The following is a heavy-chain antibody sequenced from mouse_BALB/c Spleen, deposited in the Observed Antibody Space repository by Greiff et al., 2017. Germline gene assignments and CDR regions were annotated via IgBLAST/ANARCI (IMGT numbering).Heavy chain of an antibody. CDR3: TRGDGNYDY. Sequence: QVHVKQSGAELVRPGASVTLSCKASGYTFTDYEMHWVKQTPVHGLEWIGAIDPETGGTAYNQKFKGKATLTADKSSSTAYMELRSLTSEDSAVYYCTRGDGNYDYWGQGTTLTVSS. J-gene: IGHJ2*01. V-gene: IGHV1-15*01. CDR1: GYTFTDYE. D-gene: IGHD2-1*01. CDR2: IDPETGGT.